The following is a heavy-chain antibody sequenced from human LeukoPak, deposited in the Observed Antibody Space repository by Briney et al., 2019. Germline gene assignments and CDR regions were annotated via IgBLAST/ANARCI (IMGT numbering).Heavy chain of an antibody. CDR2: IKQDGSEK. CDR3: AREGNYYGSGSYYNRQFDH. J-gene: IGHJ4*02. Sequence: GGSLRLSCAASGFTFSSYWMSWVRQAPGKGLEWVANIKQDGSEKYYVDSVKGRFTISGDNAKNSLYLQMNSLRAEDTAVYYCAREGNYYGSGSYYNRQFDHWGQGTLVTVSS. V-gene: IGHV3-7*01. D-gene: IGHD3-10*01. CDR1: GFTFSSYW.